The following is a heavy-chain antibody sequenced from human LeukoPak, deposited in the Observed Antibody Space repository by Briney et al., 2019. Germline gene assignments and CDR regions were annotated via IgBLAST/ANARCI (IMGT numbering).Heavy chain of an antibody. CDR1: GFTFSSYG. CDR2: IWYDGSNK. J-gene: IGHJ3*02. V-gene: IGHV3-33*01. D-gene: IGHD6-13*01. Sequence: GGSLRLSCAASGFTFSSYGMHWVRQAPGKGLEWVAVIWYDGSNKYYADSVKGRFTISRDNSKNTLYLQMNSLRAEDTAVYYCAGDPGYDAFDIWGQGTMVTASS. CDR3: AGDPGYDAFDI.